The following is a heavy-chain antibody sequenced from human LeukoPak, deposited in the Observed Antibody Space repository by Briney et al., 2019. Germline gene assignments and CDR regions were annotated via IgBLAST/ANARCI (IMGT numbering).Heavy chain of an antibody. J-gene: IGHJ4*02. D-gene: IGHD5-18*01. V-gene: IGHV4-4*07. CDR1: SGSISIYF. Sequence: PSETLSLTCSVSSGSISIYFWSWIRQPAGKGLEWIGRIYPSGSTNYNPSLKSRVTMSLDTSKSQFSLKLSSVIAADTAVYYCARLGYTYGYAFDAWGQGTLVTVSS. CDR3: ARLGYTYGYAFDA. CDR2: IYPSGST.